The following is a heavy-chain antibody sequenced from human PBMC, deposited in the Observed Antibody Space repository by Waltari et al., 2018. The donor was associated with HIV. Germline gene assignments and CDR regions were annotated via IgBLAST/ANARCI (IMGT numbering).Heavy chain of an antibody. D-gene: IGHD4-4*01. Sequence: QVQLVQSGAEVKKPGASVKVSCKASGYTFSDYYMHWVRQAPGQGLEWMGWINPNSGGTRYAEKFQGRVTMTRDTSIDTADMELSRLTSDDTAVYYCARVFRGTIQYLDDRLGHWGQGTLVTVSS. CDR3: ARVFRGTIQYLDDRLGH. J-gene: IGHJ5*02. CDR2: INPNSGGT. V-gene: IGHV1-2*02. CDR1: GYTFSDYY.